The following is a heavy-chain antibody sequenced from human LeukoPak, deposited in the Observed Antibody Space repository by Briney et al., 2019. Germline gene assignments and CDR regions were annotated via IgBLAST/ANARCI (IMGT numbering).Heavy chain of an antibody. D-gene: IGHD1-1*01. J-gene: IGHJ5*02. CDR3: ATLYTGTTSWFDP. CDR2: FDPEDGET. CDR1: GYTLTELS. V-gene: IGHV1-24*01. Sequence: ASVKVSCMVSGYTLTELSMHWVRQAPGKGLEWMGGFDPEDGETIYAQKFQGRVTMTEDTSTDTAYMELSSLRSEDTAVYYCATLYTGTTSWFDPWGQGTLVTVSS.